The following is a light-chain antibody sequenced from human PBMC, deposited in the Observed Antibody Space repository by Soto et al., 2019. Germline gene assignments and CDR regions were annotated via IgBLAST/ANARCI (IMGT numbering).Light chain of an antibody. V-gene: IGLV1-40*01. J-gene: IGLJ3*02. CDR2: XXX. Sequence: QSVLTQPPSVSGAPGQRVTISCTGSSSNIGAGYDVHWYQQLPGTAPXLXXXXXXXRPSGVPXXXXXXXXXXXXXXXXXGLXAEDEADYYCQSYDSSLSAWVFGGGTKLTVL. CDR3: QSYDSSLSAWV. CDR1: SSNIGAGYD.